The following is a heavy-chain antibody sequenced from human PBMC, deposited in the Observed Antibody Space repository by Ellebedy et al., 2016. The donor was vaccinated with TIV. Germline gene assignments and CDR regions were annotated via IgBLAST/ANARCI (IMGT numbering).Heavy chain of an antibody. J-gene: IGHJ3*02. V-gene: IGHV3-43*02. CDR2: ISDDGIIT. D-gene: IGHD5-24*01. CDR1: GFTFDAYA. Sequence: GESLKISCAASGFTFDAYAMHWVRQAPGKGLEWVSLISDDGIITYYSDSVRGRFTVSRDNSKTSLSLQMNSLRKEDTAFYYCAKAVEMADALDIWGQGTLVTVSS. CDR3: AKAVEMADALDI.